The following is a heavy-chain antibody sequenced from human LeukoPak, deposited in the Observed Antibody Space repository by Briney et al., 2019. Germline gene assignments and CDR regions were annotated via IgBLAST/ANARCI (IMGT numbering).Heavy chain of an antibody. CDR1: GFTFSDYV. CDR3: ARRDIVVVVSASDY. V-gene: IGHV3-23*01. J-gene: IGHJ4*02. D-gene: IGHD2-15*01. CDR2: ITASGDGT. Sequence: GGSLRLSCAASGFTFSDYVMIWVRQAPGKGLEWVSGITASGDGTFYGDSVRGRFTMSRDNSKNTVYLQMNSLRVDDTAVYYCARRDIVVVVSASDYWGQGTLVTVSS.